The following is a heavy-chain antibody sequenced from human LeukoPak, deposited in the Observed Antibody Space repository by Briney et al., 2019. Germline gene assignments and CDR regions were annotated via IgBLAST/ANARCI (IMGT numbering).Heavy chain of an antibody. D-gene: IGHD2-21*02. Sequence: GGSLRLSCVVSGFTVSSNYMNWVRQAPGKGLEWVSVIYSDGGTYYADSVKGRFTISRDNSKNTLYLQMKSLRAEDTAVYYCARTDETAPAEDFQHWGQGTLVTVSS. V-gene: IGHV3-53*01. CDR3: ARTDETAPAEDFQH. J-gene: IGHJ1*01. CDR2: IYSDGGT. CDR1: GFTVSSNY.